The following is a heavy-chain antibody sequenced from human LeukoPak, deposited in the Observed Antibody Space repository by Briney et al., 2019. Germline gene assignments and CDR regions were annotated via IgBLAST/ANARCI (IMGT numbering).Heavy chain of an antibody. D-gene: IGHD6-13*01. CDR3: ARGLVSSSWRPMNHNWFDP. CDR1: GGSFSGYY. J-gene: IGHJ5*02. CDR2: INHSGST. V-gene: IGHV4-34*01. Sequence: SETLSLTCAVYGGSFSGYYWSWLRQPPGKGLEWIGEINHSGSTNYNPSLKSRVTISVDTSKNQFSLKLSSVTAADTAVNYCARGLVSSSWRPMNHNWFDPWGQGTLVTVSS.